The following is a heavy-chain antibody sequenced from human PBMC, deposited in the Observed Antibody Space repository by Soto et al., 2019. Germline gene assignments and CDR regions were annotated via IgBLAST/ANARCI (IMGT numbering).Heavy chain of an antibody. J-gene: IGHJ2*01. CDR2: ISAYNGNT. V-gene: IGHV1-18*01. CDR1: GYTFTSYG. CDR3: ASLGRLVVGATTGPYFDL. D-gene: IGHD1-26*01. Sequence: QVQLVQSGAEVKKPGASVKVSCKASGYTFTSYGISWVRQAPGQGLEGMGWISAYNGNTNYAQKLQGRVTMTTDTSTSTDYMELMIRRSDYTAVYYCASLGRLVVGATTGPYFDLWGRGTLVTVSS.